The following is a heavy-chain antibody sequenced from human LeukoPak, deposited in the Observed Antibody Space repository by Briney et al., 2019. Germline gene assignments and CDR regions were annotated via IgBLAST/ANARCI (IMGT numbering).Heavy chain of an antibody. CDR2: MNPNSGNT. CDR1: GYTFTSYD. V-gene: IGHV1-8*01. CDR3: ARASLDVDTAMVYYYYGMDV. Sequence: ASVKVSCTASGYTFTSYDINWVRQATGQGLEWMGWMNPNSGNTGYAQKFQGRVTMTRNTSISTAYMELSSLRSEDTAVYYCARASLDVDTAMVYYYYGMDVWGQGTTVTVSS. J-gene: IGHJ6*02. D-gene: IGHD5-18*01.